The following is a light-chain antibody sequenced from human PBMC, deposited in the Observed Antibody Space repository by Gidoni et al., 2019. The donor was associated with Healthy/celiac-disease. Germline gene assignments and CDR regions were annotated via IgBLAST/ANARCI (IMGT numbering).Light chain of an antibody. Sequence: SYDLTQPPSVSVPPGQTARITCSGDKLGDKYAYWYQQKPGQYPVLVIYQDSKRPSGIPERFSGSNSGNTATLTISGTQAMDEADYYCQAWDSSTVVFGGGTKLTVL. CDR2: QDS. CDR3: QAWDSSTVV. J-gene: IGLJ2*01. CDR1: KLGDKY. V-gene: IGLV3-1*01.